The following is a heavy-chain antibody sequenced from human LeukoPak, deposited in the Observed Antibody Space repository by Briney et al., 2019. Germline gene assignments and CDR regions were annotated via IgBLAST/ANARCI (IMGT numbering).Heavy chain of an antibody. V-gene: IGHV5-51*01. CDR1: GYSFTSYW. CDR3: ARHIYYGSGIPSPFFDY. Sequence: AGESLKISCEGSGYSFTSYWIGWVRQMPGKGLEWMGIIYPGDSGTRYSPSFQGQVTISADKSISTAYLQWSSLKASDTAMYYCARHIYYGSGIPSPFFDYWGQGTLVTVSS. CDR2: IYPGDSGT. J-gene: IGHJ4*02. D-gene: IGHD3-10*01.